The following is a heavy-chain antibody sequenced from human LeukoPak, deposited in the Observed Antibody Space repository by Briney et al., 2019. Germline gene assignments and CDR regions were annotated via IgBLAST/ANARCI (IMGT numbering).Heavy chain of an antibody. Sequence: PGGSLRLSCAASGFTFSSYAMSWVRQAPGKGLEWVSAISGSGGSTYYADSVKGRFTISRDNSKNTLYLQMNSLRAEDTAVYYCARDEVDGSGSPLDYWGQGTLVTVSS. CDR3: ARDEVDGSGSPLDY. J-gene: IGHJ4*02. V-gene: IGHV3-23*01. CDR2: ISGSGGST. D-gene: IGHD3-10*01. CDR1: GFTFSSYA.